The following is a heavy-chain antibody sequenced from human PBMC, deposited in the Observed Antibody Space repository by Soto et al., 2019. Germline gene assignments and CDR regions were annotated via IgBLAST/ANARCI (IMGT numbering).Heavy chain of an antibody. CDR3: ASMIGDPVLSFDS. V-gene: IGHV4-59*01. Sequence: QVQLQESGPGLVKPSETLSLTCTVSGGSIRSYYWSWIRQPPGKGLEWIGFIFYSGSTSYNPALKSRVTISIDTSEYQFSLILNSVTAADTAVYYCASMIGDPVLSFDSWGQGTLVAVSS. D-gene: IGHD3-10*02. CDR1: GGSIRSYY. J-gene: IGHJ5*01. CDR2: IFYSGST.